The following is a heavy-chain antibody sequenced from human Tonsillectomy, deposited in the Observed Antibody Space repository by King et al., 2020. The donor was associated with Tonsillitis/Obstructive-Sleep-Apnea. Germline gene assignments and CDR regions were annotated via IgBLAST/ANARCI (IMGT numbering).Heavy chain of an antibody. CDR2: ISSSSIYI. J-gene: IGHJ4*02. CDR3: ARGGQVAGTLIFDY. V-gene: IGHV3-21*01. CDR1: GFTFSSYS. D-gene: IGHD6-19*01. Sequence: VQLVESGGGLVKPGGSLRLSCAASGFTFSSYSMNWVRQAPGKGLEWVSSISSSSIYIHYADSVKGRFTISRDNAKNSLYLQMNSLRAEDTAVYYCARGGQVAGTLIFDYWGQGTLVTVSS.